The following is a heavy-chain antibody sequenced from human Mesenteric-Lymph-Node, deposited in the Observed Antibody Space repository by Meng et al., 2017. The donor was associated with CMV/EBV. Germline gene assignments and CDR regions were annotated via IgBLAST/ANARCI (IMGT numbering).Heavy chain of an antibody. CDR3: ARDPPRLGMGGGFDY. J-gene: IGHJ4*02. D-gene: IGHD3-16*01. CDR1: RFTFSSDT. CDR2: ISDTSSHI. V-gene: IGHV3-21*01. Sequence: GGSLRLSCAASRFTFSSDTMNWVRQAPGKGLEWVASISDTSSHIYYADSVKGRFTISRDNAKDSLYLQMNSLRPEDTAVYYCARDPPRLGMGGGFDYWGQGTLVTVSS.